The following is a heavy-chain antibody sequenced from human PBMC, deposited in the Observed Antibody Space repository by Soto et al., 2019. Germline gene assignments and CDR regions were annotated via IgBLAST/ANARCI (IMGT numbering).Heavy chain of an antibody. Sequence: QVQLVESGGGVVQPGTSLKLSCATSGFIFTSFGMHWLRQAPGKGLEWVAVISYDGIDENYADSVKGRFAISRDKSKSTVYLHMNTLRVEDTAVYYCAKEFREMATVAPYVSWAQGPLVTVSS. V-gene: IGHV3-30*18. J-gene: IGHJ4*02. D-gene: IGHD3-16*01. CDR2: ISYDGIDE. CDR3: AKEFREMATVAPYVS. CDR1: GFIFTSFG.